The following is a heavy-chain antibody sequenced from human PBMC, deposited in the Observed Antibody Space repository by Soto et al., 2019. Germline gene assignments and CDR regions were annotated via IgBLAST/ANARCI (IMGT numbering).Heavy chain of an antibody. J-gene: IGHJ4*02. Sequence: QITLKESGPTLVKPTQTLTLTCTFSGFSLTTTGVGVGWIRQPPGKALEWLAIIYWDDDKRYRPSLKSRLTITKDTSKTQMVLTMTNMDTVDTATYFCAHRAVLCSVGTCYSHPFDFWGQGTLVTVSS. V-gene: IGHV2-5*02. CDR2: IYWDDDK. CDR1: GFSLTTTGVG. D-gene: IGHD2-15*01. CDR3: AHRAVLCSVGTCYSHPFDF.